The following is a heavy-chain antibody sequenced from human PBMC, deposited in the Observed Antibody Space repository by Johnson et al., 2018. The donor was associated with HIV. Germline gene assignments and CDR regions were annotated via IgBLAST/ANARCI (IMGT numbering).Heavy chain of an antibody. CDR3: AKVRGWSDDTFDI. J-gene: IGHJ3*02. V-gene: IGHV3-30*02. D-gene: IGHD5-12*01. CDR1: GFTFSRYG. Sequence: MQLVESGGGVVQPGGSLRLSCAASGFTFSRYGMHWVRQAPGKGLEGVAFIRYDGSNKYYADSVKGRFTIPRDNSKNTLYLQRNSLRAEDTAVYYCAKVRGWSDDTFDIWGQGTMVTVSS. CDR2: IRYDGSNK.